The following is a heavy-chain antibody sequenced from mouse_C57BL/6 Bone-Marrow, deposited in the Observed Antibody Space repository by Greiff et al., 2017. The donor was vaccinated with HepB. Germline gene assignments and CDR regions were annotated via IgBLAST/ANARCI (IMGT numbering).Heavy chain of an antibody. V-gene: IGHV1-64*01. J-gene: IGHJ2*01. CDR3: ARPFITTVVATSYFDY. D-gene: IGHD1-1*01. CDR2: IHPNSGST. Sequence: QVQLQQPGAELVKPGASVKLSCKASGYTFTSYWMHWVKQRPGQGLEWIGMIHPNSGSTNYNEKFKSKATLTVDKSSSTAYMQLSSLTSEDSAVYYCARPFITTVVATSYFDYWGQGTTLTVSS. CDR1: GYTFTSYW.